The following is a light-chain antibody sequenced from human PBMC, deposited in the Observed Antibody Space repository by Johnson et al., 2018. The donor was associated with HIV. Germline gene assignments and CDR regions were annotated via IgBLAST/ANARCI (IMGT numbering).Light chain of an antibody. V-gene: IGLV1-51*01. CDR3: GTWDSILSAYV. CDR1: SSNIGNNR. CDR2: DNN. J-gene: IGLJ1*01. Sequence: QSVLTQPPSVSAAPGQKVTISCSGSSSNIGNNRVSWYQQLPGTAPKLLIYDNNKRPSGIPDRFSGSKSGTSATLGITGLQTGDEADYYCGTWDSILSAYVFGTVTRVTVL.